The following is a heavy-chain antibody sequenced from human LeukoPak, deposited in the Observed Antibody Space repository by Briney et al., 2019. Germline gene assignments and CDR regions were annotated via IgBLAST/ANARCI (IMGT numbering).Heavy chain of an antibody. V-gene: IGHV3-7*03. CDR3: AKGGYCSSTSCYFDY. CDR2: IKQDGSEK. CDR1: GFTFSNYW. Sequence: GGSLRLSCAASGFTFSNYWMTWVRQAPGKGLEWVASIKQDGSEKYYVDSVKGRFTISRDDAKNSLYLQMNSLRAEDMALYYCAKGGYCSSTSCYFDYWGQGTLVTASS. J-gene: IGHJ4*02. D-gene: IGHD2-2*01.